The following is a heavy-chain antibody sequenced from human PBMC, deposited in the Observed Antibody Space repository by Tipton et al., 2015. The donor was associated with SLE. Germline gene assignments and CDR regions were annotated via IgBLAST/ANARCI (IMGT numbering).Heavy chain of an antibody. V-gene: IGHV3-48*03. CDR3: AREGVGATLAFNYYMDV. J-gene: IGHJ6*03. Sequence: SLRLSCAASGFTFSSYEMNWVRQAPGKGLEWLSYISSSGSTIYYADCVKGRFTISRDNAKNSLYLQMNSLRAEDTAVYYCAREGVGATLAFNYYMDVWGKGTTVTVSS. CDR2: ISSSGSTI. CDR1: GFTFSSYE. D-gene: IGHD1-26*01.